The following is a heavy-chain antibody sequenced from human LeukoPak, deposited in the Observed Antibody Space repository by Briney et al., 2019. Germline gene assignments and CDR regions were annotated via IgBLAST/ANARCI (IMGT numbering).Heavy chain of an antibody. CDR1: GFTFNAAW. CDR3: VADLPGTDSPYFDY. Sequence: PGGSLRLSCAASGFTFNAAWMNWVRQAPGKGLEWVGRIKSKSNGGTTYFAAPVKDRFAISRDDSKHTVNLQMDSLRTEDTGVYYCVADLPGTDSPYFDYWGQRTLVTVSS. D-gene: IGHD2-8*02. V-gene: IGHV3-15*01. CDR2: IKSKSNGGTT. J-gene: IGHJ4*02.